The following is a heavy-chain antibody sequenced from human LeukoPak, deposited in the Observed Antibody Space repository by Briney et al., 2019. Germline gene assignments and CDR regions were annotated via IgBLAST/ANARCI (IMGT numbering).Heavy chain of an antibody. CDR1: GGSISSSSYY. V-gene: IGHV4-39*01. CDR2: IYYSGST. CDR3: ARQTGSGLFILP. D-gene: IGHD3/OR15-3a*01. Sequence: SETMSLTCTVSGGSISSSSYYWGWIRQPPGKGLEWIGSIYYSGSTYYNPSLKSRVTISVDTSKNQFSLKLSSVTATDTAVYYCARQTGSGLFILPGGQGTLVTVSS. J-gene: IGHJ4*02.